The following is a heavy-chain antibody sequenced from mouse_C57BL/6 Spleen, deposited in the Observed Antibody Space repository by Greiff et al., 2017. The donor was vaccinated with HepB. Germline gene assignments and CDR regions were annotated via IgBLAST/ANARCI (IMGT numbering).Heavy chain of an antibody. CDR1: GYTFTDYE. Sequence: QVQLQQSGAELVRPGASVTLSCKASGYTFTDYEMHWVKQTPVHGLEWIGAIDPETGGTAYNQKFKGKAILTADKSSSTAYMELRSLTSEDSAVYYCTTIYYEYARRFAYWGQGTLVTVSA. CDR3: TTIYYEYARRFAY. D-gene: IGHD2-4*01. CDR2: IDPETGGT. J-gene: IGHJ3*01. V-gene: IGHV1-15*01.